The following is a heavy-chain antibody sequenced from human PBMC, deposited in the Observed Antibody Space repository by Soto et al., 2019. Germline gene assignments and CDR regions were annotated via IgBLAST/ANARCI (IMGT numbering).Heavy chain of an antibody. CDR2: INPSGGST. J-gene: IGHJ4*02. D-gene: IGHD5-18*01. V-gene: IGHV1-46*01. Sequence: ASVKVSCKSSGYTFTSYYMHWVRQAPGQGLEWMGIINPSGGSTSYARGLQERVTITRDMSTSTAYMELSGLRSEDTAVYYCAADVGGYIYGLGKYWGQGTLVTVSS. CDR1: GYTFTSYY. CDR3: AADVGGYIYGLGKY.